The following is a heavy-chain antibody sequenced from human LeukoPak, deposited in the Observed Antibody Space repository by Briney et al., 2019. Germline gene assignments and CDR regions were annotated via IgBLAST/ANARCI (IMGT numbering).Heavy chain of an antibody. CDR3: ASVRESPRLPHY. CDR1: GGSLSSSSYY. V-gene: IGHV4-39*07. J-gene: IGHJ4*02. D-gene: IGHD2-21*02. Sequence: SETLSLTCTVSGGSLSSSSYYWGWIRQPPGKGLEWIGSIYYSGSTYYNPSLKSRVTISVDTSKNQFSLKLSSVTAADTAVYYCASVRESPRLPHYWGQGTQVTVSS. CDR2: IYYSGST.